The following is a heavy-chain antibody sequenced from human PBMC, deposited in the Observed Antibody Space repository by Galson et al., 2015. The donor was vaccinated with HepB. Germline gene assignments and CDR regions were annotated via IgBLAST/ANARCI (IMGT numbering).Heavy chain of an antibody. D-gene: IGHD2-15*01. V-gene: IGHV3-48*01. CDR1: GFTFSSYS. CDR3: ARGSFGYCSGGSCSTLGGWFDP. CDR2: ISSSSSTI. J-gene: IGHJ5*02. Sequence: SLRLSCAASGFTFSSYSMNWVRQAPGKGLEWVSYISSSSSTIYYADSVKGRFTISRDNAKNSLYLQMNSLRAEDTAVYYCARGSFGYCSGGSCSTLGGWFDPWGQGTLVTVSS.